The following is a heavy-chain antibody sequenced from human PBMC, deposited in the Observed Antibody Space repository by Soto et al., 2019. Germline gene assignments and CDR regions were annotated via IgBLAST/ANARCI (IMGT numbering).Heavy chain of an antibody. Sequence: EVQLVESGGGLVQPGGSLRLSCAASGFTFSRYWMHWVRQVPGKGLIWVSRIGSDGRSTNYADSVKGRFTISRDNAKSTMYLQMDSLRAEGTAVYYCGRDGSNSVDYWGQGTLVTVSS. CDR1: GFTFSRYW. D-gene: IGHD4-4*01. J-gene: IGHJ4*02. CDR2: IGSDGRST. CDR3: GRDGSNSVDY. V-gene: IGHV3-74*01.